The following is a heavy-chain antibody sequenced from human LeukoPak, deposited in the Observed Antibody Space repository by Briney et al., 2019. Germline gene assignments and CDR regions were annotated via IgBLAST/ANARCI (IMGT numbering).Heavy chain of an antibody. CDR2: ISAYNGNT. V-gene: IGHV1-18*01. Sequence: ASVTVSCTSSGYTFTSYGISWVRQAPGQGLEWMGWISAYNGNTNYAQKLQDRVTMTTDTATSTAYMELRSLRSDDTAVYYCARDGSTLELWFGDTDSYYYGMDVWGQGTTVTVSS. J-gene: IGHJ6*02. CDR3: ARDGSTLELWFGDTDSYYYGMDV. D-gene: IGHD3-10*01. CDR1: GYTFTSYG.